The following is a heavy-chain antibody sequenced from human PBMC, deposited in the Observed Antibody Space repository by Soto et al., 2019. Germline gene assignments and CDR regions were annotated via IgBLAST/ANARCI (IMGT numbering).Heavy chain of an antibody. J-gene: IGHJ4*02. CDR3: ARGGSGLYWVGIGLNDDY. V-gene: IGHV1-8*01. D-gene: IGHD1-26*01. CDR1: GYTFTSYD. Sequence: QVQLVQSGAEVKKPGASVKVSCKASGYTFTSYDINWVRQATGQGLEWMGWMNPNSGNTGYAQKFQGRVTMTRNTSISTAYMELNSLRSEDTAVYYCARGGSGLYWVGIGLNDDYWGQGTLVTVSS. CDR2: MNPNSGNT.